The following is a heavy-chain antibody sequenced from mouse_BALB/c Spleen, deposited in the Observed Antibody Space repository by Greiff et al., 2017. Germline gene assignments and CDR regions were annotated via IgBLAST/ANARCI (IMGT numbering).Heavy chain of an antibody. CDR2: IDPSDSET. J-gene: IGHJ4*01. D-gene: IGHD4-1*01. CDR3: ARPLGDYAMDY. Sequence: QVHVKQSGPQLVRPGASVKISCKASGYSFTSYWMHWVKQRPGQGLEWIGMIDPSDSETRLNQKFKDKATLTVDKSSSTAYMQLSSPTSEDSAVYYCARPLGDYAMDYWGQGTSVTVSS. CDR1: GYSFTSYW. V-gene: IGHV1S127*01.